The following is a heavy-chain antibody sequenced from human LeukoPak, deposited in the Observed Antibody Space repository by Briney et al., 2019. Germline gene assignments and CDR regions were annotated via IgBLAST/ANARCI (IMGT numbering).Heavy chain of an antibody. D-gene: IGHD4-23*01. CDR1: GGSISSGDYY. CDR3: GRGWQLRYFDY. J-gene: IGHJ4*02. CDR2: IFYSGST. Sequence: SQTLSLTRTVSGGSISSGDYYWNWTRQPRGRGLECMGYIFYSGSTYYNPSLKSRVTISGDTSKNQFSLKLTSVTAPDPAVSYCGRGWQLRYFDYWGQGTLVTVSS. V-gene: IGHV4-30-4*01.